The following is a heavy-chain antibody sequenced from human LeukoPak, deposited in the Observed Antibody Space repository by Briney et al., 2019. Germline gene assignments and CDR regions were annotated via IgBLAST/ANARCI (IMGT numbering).Heavy chain of an antibody. CDR1: GYILTGYY. J-gene: IGHJ4*02. D-gene: IGHD3-16*01. V-gene: IGHV1-2*02. Sequence: ASVKVSCKASGYILTGYYLLCARQPHGHGLKSKGSTNPNGGATRYAQKFQGRVTLTCDTSIRTTYMELSSLTSDDTAVYYGARDERYSDADHHYPDLGYWGQGTLVTVSS. CDR2: TNPNGGAT. CDR3: ARDERYSDADHHYPDLGY.